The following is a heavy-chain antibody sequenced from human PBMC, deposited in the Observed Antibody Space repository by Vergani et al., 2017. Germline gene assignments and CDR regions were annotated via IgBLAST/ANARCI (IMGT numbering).Heavy chain of an antibody. CDR2: INHSGST. J-gene: IGHJ6*03. Sequence: QVQLQQWGAGLLKPSETLSLTCAVYGGSFSGYNWSWIRQPPGKGLEWIGEINHSGSTNYNPSLKSRGTISVDTSKNQFSLKLSSVTAADTAVYYCARGRSPINTMVRGRLPYYYMDVWGKGTTVTVSS. CDR1: GGSFSGYN. V-gene: IGHV4-34*01. CDR3: ARGRSPINTMVRGRLPYYYMDV. D-gene: IGHD3-10*01.